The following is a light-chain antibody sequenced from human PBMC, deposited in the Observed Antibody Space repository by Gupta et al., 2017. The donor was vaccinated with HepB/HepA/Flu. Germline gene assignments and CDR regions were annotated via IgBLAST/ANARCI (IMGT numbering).Light chain of an antibody. V-gene: IGKV3-11*01. CDR1: QSVSSY. CDR2: DAS. Sequence: EIVLTQSPATLSLSPGERATLSCRASQSVSSYLAWYQQKPGQAPRLLIYDASNRATGIPARFSGSGYGKDXTLTISXREQEDFAVYYCQQRSNWPPGIFGXGTKLEIK. CDR3: QQRSNWPPGI. J-gene: IGKJ2*02.